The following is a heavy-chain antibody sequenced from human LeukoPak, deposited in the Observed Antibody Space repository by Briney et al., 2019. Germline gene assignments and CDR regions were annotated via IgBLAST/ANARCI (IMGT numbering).Heavy chain of an antibody. Sequence: GGSLRLSCAASGFAFSSNYMSWVRQAPGKGLEGVSVIYSGGSTYYADSVKGRFTISRDNSKNTLYLQMNSLRAEDTAVYYCARDLLRGSYFLDYWGQGTLVTVSS. J-gene: IGHJ4*02. D-gene: IGHD1-26*01. CDR2: IYSGGST. V-gene: IGHV3-66*01. CDR3: ARDLLRGSYFLDY. CDR1: GFAFSSNY.